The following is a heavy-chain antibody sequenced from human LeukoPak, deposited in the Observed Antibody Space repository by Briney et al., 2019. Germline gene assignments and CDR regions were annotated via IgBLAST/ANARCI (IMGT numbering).Heavy chain of an antibody. J-gene: IGHJ4*02. D-gene: IGHD1-20*01. CDR3: ARGGTKRNNWNDRFDY. Sequence: SETLSLTCAVYGGSFSGYYWSWIRQPPGKGLEWIGEINHSGSTNYNPSLKSRVTISVATSKNQFSLKLSSVTAADTAVYYCARGGTKRNNWNDRFDYWGQGTLVTVSS. CDR2: INHSGST. V-gene: IGHV4-34*01. CDR1: GGSFSGYY.